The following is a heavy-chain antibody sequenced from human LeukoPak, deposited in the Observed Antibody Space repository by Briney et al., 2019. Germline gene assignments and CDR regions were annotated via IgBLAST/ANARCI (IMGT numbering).Heavy chain of an antibody. V-gene: IGHV4-34*01. CDR2: INHSGST. J-gene: IGHJ4*02. CDR1: GGSFSGYY. Sequence: RASETLSLTCAVYGGSFSGYYWSWIRQPPGKGLEWIGEINHSGSTNYNPSLKSRVTISVDTSKNQFSLKLSSVTAADTAVYYCARDYIYYDSSGGFDYWGQGTLVTVSS. D-gene: IGHD3-22*01. CDR3: ARDYIYYDSSGGFDY.